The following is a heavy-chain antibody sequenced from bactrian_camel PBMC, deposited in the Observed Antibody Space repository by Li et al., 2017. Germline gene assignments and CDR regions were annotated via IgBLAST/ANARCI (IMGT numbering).Heavy chain of an antibody. D-gene: IGHD2*01. V-gene: IGHV3S9*01. J-gene: IGHJ4*01. CDR1: GYTAKTCS. CDR3: NVGLCGTWPPGQDNY. Sequence: HVQLVESGGGSVQAGGSLRLSCAASGYTAKTCSWNWYRQVQGKGRELVSSLYLNGGTYYHDSVKGRFTFAQDNAENANAVSLEMNSLKPEDTATYFSNVGLCGTWPPGQDNYWGHGTQVTVS. CDR2: LYLNGGT.